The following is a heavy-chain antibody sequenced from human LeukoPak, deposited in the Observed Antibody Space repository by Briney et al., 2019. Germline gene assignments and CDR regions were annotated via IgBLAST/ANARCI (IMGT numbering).Heavy chain of an antibody. V-gene: IGHV3-9*01. CDR1: GFTFGDYG. D-gene: IGHD6-19*01. CDR2: ITRNSVNR. J-gene: IGHJ4*02. CDR3: AKDKAMAGFYYFAY. Sequence: GRSLRLSCTTSGFTFGDYGMHWVRQVPGKGLEWVSGITRNSVNRGYADSVRGRFTISRDNAKNSLYLQMNSLRAEDTAVYYCAKDKAMAGFYYFAYWGQGTLVTVSS.